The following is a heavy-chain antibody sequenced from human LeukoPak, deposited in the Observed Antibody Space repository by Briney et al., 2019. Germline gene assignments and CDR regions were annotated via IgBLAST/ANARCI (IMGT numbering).Heavy chain of an antibody. CDR2: INPKSGGT. Sequence: APVKVSCKASGYTFTGYYMHWVRQAPGQGLEWMGWINPKSGGTNYAQKFQGRVTMTRDTSISTAYMELSRLRSDDTAVYYYASVTLSAYDGDYRGQGTLVTVSS. CDR1: GYTFTGYY. D-gene: IGHD5-12*01. CDR3: ASVTLSAYDGDY. V-gene: IGHV1-2*02. J-gene: IGHJ4*02.